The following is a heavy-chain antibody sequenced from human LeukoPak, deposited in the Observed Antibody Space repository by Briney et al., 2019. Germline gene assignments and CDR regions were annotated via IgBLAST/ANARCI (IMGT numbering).Heavy chain of an antibody. J-gene: IGHJ4*02. Sequence: GGSERLSWVASGFTFSTYAMPWVPRAPGRGLEWVSSITSSGGSTYDADSVKGRFTISRDNSKNTLYLQMNSLRAEDTAVYYCAKRAEDEFYFDYWGQGTRVTVSS. CDR2: ITSSGGST. CDR1: GFTFSTYA. V-gene: IGHV3-23*01. D-gene: IGHD5-24*01. CDR3: AKRAEDEFYFDY.